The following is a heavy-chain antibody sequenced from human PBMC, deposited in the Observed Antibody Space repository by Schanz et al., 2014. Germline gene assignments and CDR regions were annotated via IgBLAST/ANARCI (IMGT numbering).Heavy chain of an antibody. J-gene: IGHJ3*02. D-gene: IGHD1-1*01. CDR2: ISGGGGGYR. CDR1: GFTFSSYA. V-gene: IGHV3-23*01. Sequence: EVQLLESGGGLVQPGGSLRLSCAVSGFTFSSYAMSWVRQAPGKGLEWVSTISGGGGGYRPYADSVKGRFTISRDNSKNTLYLQMNSLRAEDTAVYYCARDRWDWNNAFDIWGQGTMVTVSS. CDR3: ARDRWDWNNAFDI.